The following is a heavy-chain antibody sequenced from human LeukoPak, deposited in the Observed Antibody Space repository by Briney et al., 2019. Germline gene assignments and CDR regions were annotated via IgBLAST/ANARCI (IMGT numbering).Heavy chain of an antibody. CDR2: IRGGGSRT. J-gene: IGHJ3*02. V-gene: IGHV3-23*01. D-gene: IGHD3-22*01. CDR3: AKAVGSSGYFSRDAFDI. CDR1: GFTFSSYA. Sequence: GGSLRLSYAPSGFTFSSYAMSWVRQAPGKGLEWVAVIRGGGSRTYYADSVRGRFTISRDNSKNTVYLQMNSLRAEDTAIYYCAKAVGSSGYFSRDAFDIWGQGTMVTVSS.